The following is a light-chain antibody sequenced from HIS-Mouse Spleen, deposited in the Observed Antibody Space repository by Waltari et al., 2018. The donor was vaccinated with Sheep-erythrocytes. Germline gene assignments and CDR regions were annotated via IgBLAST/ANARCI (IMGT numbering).Light chain of an antibody. J-gene: IGLJ3*02. CDR2: DVS. CDR3: CSYAGSYTFWV. Sequence: QSALTQPRSVSVSPGQSVTISCPGTSSDVGGYNYFSWHQQHPGKAPKRMIYDVSKRPSGVPDRFSGSKSGNTASLTISGLQAEDEADYYCCSYAGSYTFWVFGGGTKLTVL. CDR1: SSDVGGYNY. V-gene: IGLV2-11*01.